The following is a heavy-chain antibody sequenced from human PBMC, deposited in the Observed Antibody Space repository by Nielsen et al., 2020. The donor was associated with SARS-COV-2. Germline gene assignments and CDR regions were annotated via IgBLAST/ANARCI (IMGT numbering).Heavy chain of an antibody. D-gene: IGHD6-19*01. V-gene: IGHV4-34*01. J-gene: IGHJ5*02. CDR1: GGSINSGGYY. CDR2: INHSGST. CDR3: ARAGGWYGNWFDP. Sequence: SETLSLTCTVSGGSINSGGYYWSWIRQPPGKGLEWIGEINHSGSTNYNPSLKSRVTISVDTSKNQFSLKLSSVTAADTAVYYCARAGGWYGNWFDPWGQGTLVTVSS.